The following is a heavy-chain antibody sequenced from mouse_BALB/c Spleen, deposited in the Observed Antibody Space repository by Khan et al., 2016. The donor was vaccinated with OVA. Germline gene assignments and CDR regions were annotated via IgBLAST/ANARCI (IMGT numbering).Heavy chain of an antibody. V-gene: IGHV5-6*01. D-gene: IGHD4-1*01. CDR2: LSSGGDYT. CDR1: GFIFSSYS. CDR3: ASHLTGSFAY. Sequence: EVELVESGGDLVKPGGSLKLSCAASGFIFSSYSMSWVRQTPDKRLEWVATLSSGGDYTYYPDSVKGRFTISRADAKNPLYLQRSSLKSEDTAMYYCASHLTGSFAYWGQGTLVTVAA. J-gene: IGHJ3*01.